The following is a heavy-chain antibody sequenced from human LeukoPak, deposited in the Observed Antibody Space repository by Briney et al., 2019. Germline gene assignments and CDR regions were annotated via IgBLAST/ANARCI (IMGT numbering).Heavy chain of an antibody. D-gene: IGHD6-25*01. Sequence: GMFLRLSCAASGFTFRSYGMHWVRQAQGKGLEWVAVIWSDGSQQQYADSVKGRFTISRDNSKNTLYLQMNSLRVDDTAVYYCARSSDSSDLGYWGQGTLVTVSS. CDR1: GFTFRSYG. V-gene: IGHV3-33*01. J-gene: IGHJ4*02. CDR3: ARSSDSSDLGY. CDR2: IWSDGSQQ.